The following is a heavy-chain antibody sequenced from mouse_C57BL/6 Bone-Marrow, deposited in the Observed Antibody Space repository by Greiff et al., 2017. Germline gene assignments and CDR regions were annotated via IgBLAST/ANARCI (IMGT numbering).Heavy chain of an antibody. V-gene: IGHV1-74*01. Sequence: QVQLKQPGAELVKPGASVKVSCKASGYTFTSYWMHWVKQRPGQGLEWIGRLHPSDSDTNYNQKFKGKATLTVDKSSSTAYMQLSSLTSEDSAVYYCAIPLYYYGSQTPYAMDYWGQGTSVTVSS. D-gene: IGHD1-1*01. CDR2: LHPSDSDT. J-gene: IGHJ4*01. CDR3: AIPLYYYGSQTPYAMDY. CDR1: GYTFTSYW.